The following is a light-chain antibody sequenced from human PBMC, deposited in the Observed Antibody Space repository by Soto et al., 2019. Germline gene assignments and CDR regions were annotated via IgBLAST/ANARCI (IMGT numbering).Light chain of an antibody. CDR3: QKYGSSLYT. CDR2: APS. CDR1: QSVISSY. V-gene: IGKV3-20*01. Sequence: EIVLTHSPGTLSLSPGERSTLSCRSSQSVISSYLAWYQQKPGQAPRLLIYAPSSRATGIPDRFSSSGSGTASTLTSITLAPAPFAVYYCQKYGSSLYTFGPGTKLDIK. J-gene: IGKJ2*01.